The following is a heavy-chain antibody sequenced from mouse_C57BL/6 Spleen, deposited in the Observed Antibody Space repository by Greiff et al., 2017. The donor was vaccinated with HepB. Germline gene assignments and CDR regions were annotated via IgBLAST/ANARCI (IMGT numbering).Heavy chain of an antibody. D-gene: IGHD1-1*01. CDR3: ARKGSAVVAFDY. J-gene: IGHJ2*01. Sequence: VMLVESGPELVKPGASVKISCKASGYAFSSSWMNWVKQRPGKGLEWIGRIYPGDGDTNYNGKFKGKATLTADKSSSTAYMQLSSLTSEDSAVYFCARKGSAVVAFDYWGQGTTLTVSS. V-gene: IGHV1-82*01. CDR1: GYAFSSSW. CDR2: IYPGDGDT.